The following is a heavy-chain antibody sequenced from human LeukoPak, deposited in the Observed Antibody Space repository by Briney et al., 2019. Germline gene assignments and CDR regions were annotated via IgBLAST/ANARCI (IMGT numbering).Heavy chain of an antibody. D-gene: IGHD1-26*01. CDR3: ARHGSEWELLLYYYGMDV. CDR2: ISNSSSHI. Sequence: SGGSLTLFCAPSGFTFSSYSEHWVRQAPGEGLEWLSSISNSSSHIYYADSVKGRFTISRDNAKNSLYLQMNSLRAEDTAVYYCARHGSEWELLLYYYGMDVWGQGTTVTVSS. V-gene: IGHV3-21*01. J-gene: IGHJ6*02. CDR1: GFTFSSYS.